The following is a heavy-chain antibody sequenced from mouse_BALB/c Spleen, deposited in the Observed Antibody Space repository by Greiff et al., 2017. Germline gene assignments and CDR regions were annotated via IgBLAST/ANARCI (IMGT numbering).Heavy chain of an antibody. CDR3: ARWGGIYAMDY. Sequence: EVMLVESGPELVKPGASVKISCKASGYSFTGYYMHWVKQSHVKSLEWIGRINPYNGATSYNQNFKDKASLTVDKSSSTAYMELHSLTSEDSAVYYCARWGGIYAMDYWGQGTSVTVSS. CDR2: INPYNGAT. V-gene: IGHV1-31*01. J-gene: IGHJ4*01. CDR1: GYSFTGYY. D-gene: IGHD1-1*02.